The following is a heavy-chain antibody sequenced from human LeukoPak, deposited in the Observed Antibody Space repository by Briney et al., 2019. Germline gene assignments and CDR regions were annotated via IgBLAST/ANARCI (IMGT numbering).Heavy chain of an antibody. CDR3: ARCITMVRGVIIVKKYYYYMDV. V-gene: IGHV4-39*07. CDR2: IYYSGST. J-gene: IGHJ6*03. D-gene: IGHD3-10*01. CDR1: GGSISSSSYY. Sequence: SETLSLTCTVSGGSISSSSYYWGWIRQPPGKGLEWIGSIYYSGSTYYNPSLKSRVTISVDTSKNQFSLKLSSVTAADTAVYYCARCITMVRGVIIVKKYYYYMDVWGKGTTVTVSS.